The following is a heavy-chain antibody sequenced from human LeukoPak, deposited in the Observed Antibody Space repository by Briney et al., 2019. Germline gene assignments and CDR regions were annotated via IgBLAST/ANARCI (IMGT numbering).Heavy chain of an antibody. CDR3: VREGLERRTNFDY. J-gene: IGHJ4*02. CDR2: ISMNVQTT. V-gene: IGHV3-64D*06. D-gene: IGHD1-1*01. CDR1: GFTFTSHV. Sequence: PGGSLRLCCSASGFTFTSHVMHWVRQAPGKGLQYVSGISMNVQTTYYAGSVKGRFTISRDSSKNTVYLQMNSLTAEDTAVYYCVREGLERRTNFDYWGQGTLVSVSS.